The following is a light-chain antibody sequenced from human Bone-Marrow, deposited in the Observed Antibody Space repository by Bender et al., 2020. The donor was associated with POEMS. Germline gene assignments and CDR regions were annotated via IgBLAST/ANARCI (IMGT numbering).Light chain of an antibody. V-gene: IGLV3-1*01. CDR3: QAWDTYSVI. J-gene: IGLJ2*01. CDR1: RLGDKY. Sequence: SYEVTQPPSVSVSPGQTASITCSGDRLGDKYVCWFQQRPGQSPTLVMYQDTERPSGIPERFSGSNSGNTATLTISGTQAMDEADYYCQAWDTYSVIFGGGTKLTVL. CDR2: QDT.